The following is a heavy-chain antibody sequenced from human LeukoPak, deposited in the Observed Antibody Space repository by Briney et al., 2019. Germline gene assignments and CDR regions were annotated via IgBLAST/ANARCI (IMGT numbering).Heavy chain of an antibody. V-gene: IGHV3-64*01. CDR2: ISSNGGST. D-gene: IGHD3-3*01. CDR1: GFTFGSYA. J-gene: IGHJ4*02. CDR3: ARVGLTIFGVVIYFDY. Sequence: PGGSLRLSCAASGFTFGSYAMHWVRQAPGKGLEYVSAISSNGGSTYYANSVKGRFTISRDNSKNTLYLQMGSLRAEDMAVYYCARVGLTIFGVVIYFDYWGQGTLVTVSS.